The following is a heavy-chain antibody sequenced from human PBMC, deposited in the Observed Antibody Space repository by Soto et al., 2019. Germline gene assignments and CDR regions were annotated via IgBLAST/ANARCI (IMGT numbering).Heavy chain of an antibody. CDR3: ARQMGGYCSGGSCSPTRPYYFDD. CDR1: GGSISGSPYF. Sequence: SETLSLTCTVSGGSISGSPYFWGWIRQPPGKGLEWIGSISYSGSTYYNPSLKSRVTISVDSSKRQFSLTVTSVTAADTALYYCARQMGGYCSGGSCSPTRPYYFDDWGQGTLVTVSS. J-gene: IGHJ4*02. V-gene: IGHV4-39*01. CDR2: ISYSGST. D-gene: IGHD2-15*01.